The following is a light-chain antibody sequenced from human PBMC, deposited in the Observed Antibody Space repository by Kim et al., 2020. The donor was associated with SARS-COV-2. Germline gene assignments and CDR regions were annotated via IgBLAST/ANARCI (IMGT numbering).Light chain of an antibody. Sequence: VSVVQGQTARITCGGNNIVRKNVHWYQQKPGQAAVLGIYRDDTRPSGIPERFSGSNSGNTATLTISRAQADDEADYYCQVWDSSSVVFGGGTQLTVL. CDR2: RDD. V-gene: IGLV3-9*01. CDR3: QVWDSSSVV. CDR1: NIVRKN. J-gene: IGLJ2*01.